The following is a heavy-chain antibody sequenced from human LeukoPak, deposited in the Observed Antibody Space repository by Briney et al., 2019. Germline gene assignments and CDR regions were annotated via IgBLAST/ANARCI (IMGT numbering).Heavy chain of an antibody. CDR2: ISGSGGST. Sequence: GGSLRLSCAASGFTFSSYAMSWVRQAPGKGLEWVSAISGSGGSTYYADSVKGRFTISRDNSKNTLYLQMNSLRAKDTAVYYCANSVVGYCSGGSCSPGYWGQGTLVTVSS. CDR3: ANSVVGYCSGGSCSPGY. V-gene: IGHV3-23*01. J-gene: IGHJ4*02. CDR1: GFTFSSYA. D-gene: IGHD2-15*01.